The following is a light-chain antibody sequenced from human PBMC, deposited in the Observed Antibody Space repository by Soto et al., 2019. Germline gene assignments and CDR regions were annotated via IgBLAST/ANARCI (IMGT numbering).Light chain of an antibody. CDR1: SSDVGSYNL. CDR3: CSYAGRGV. Sequence: QSVLTQPASVSGSPGQSITISCTGTSSDVGSYNLVSWYQQHPGKAPKLMIYEGSKRPSGVSNRFSGSKSGNTASLTISGLQAEDEADYYCCSYAGRGVFGTGTKVTV. V-gene: IGLV2-23*01. J-gene: IGLJ1*01. CDR2: EGS.